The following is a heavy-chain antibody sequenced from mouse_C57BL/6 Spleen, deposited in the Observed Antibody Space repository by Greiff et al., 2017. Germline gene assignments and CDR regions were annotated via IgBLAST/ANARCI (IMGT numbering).Heavy chain of an antibody. Sequence: EVMLVESGGGLVKPGGSLKLSCAASGFTFSSYAMSWVRQTPEKRLEWVATISDGGSYTYYPDNVKGRFTISRDNAKNNLYLQMSHLKSEDTAMYYCARDDYGSSEAMDYWGQGTSVTVSS. CDR3: ARDDYGSSEAMDY. CDR2: ISDGGSYT. V-gene: IGHV5-4*01. J-gene: IGHJ4*01. D-gene: IGHD1-1*01. CDR1: GFTFSSYA.